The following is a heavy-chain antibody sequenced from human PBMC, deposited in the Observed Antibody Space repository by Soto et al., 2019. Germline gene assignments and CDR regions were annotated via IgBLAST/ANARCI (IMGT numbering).Heavy chain of an antibody. V-gene: IGHV3-23*01. CDR1: GFPFINYA. CDR2: IRGSGGST. Sequence: GGSLRLSCAASGFPFINYAMSWVRQAPGKGLEWVSAIRGSGGSTYYADSVNGRFTISRDNTKNTLYLQMNGLRADDTAVHYCAKVHYYDGSGSYHYYGMDVWGQGTTVTVSS. J-gene: IGHJ6*02. CDR3: AKVHYYDGSGSYHYYGMDV. D-gene: IGHD3-22*01.